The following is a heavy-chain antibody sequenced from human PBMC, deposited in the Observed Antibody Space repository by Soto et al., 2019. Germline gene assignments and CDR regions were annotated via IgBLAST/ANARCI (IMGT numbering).Heavy chain of an antibody. Sequence: LRLSFAASGFTFSSYAMSWVRQAPGKGLEWVSAISGSGGSTYYADSVKGRFTISRDNSKNTLYLQMNSLRAEDTAVYYCAKDPITFGGVIGYFDYWGQGTLVTVSS. CDR2: ISGSGGST. CDR1: GFTFSSYA. J-gene: IGHJ4*02. V-gene: IGHV3-23*01. CDR3: AKDPITFGGVIGYFDY. D-gene: IGHD3-16*02.